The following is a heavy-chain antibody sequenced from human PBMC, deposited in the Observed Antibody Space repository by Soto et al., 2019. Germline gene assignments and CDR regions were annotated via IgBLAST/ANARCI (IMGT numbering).Heavy chain of an antibody. Sequence: SETLSLTCTVSGGSISSYYWSWIRQPPGKGLEWIGYIYYSGSTNYNPSLKSRVTISVDTSKNQFSLKLSSVTAADTAVYYCARVKTGISGVGGKSGHNWFDPWGQGTLVTVSS. V-gene: IGHV4-59*01. CDR1: GGSISSYY. CDR2: IYYSGST. J-gene: IGHJ5*02. D-gene: IGHD2-15*01. CDR3: ARVKTGISGVGGKSGHNWFDP.